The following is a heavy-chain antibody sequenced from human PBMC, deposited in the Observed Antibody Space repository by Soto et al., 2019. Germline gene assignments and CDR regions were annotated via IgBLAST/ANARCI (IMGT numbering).Heavy chain of an antibody. J-gene: IGHJ5*02. V-gene: IGHV1-18*01. CDR1: GYTFTRYG. CDR3: ARMITFGGVPSNWFAP. CDR2: ISAYNGNT. Sequence: ALVKVYCKASGYTFTRYGISWVRQENGQGLEGMGWISAYNGNTTYAQKLQGRVTMTTDTPTSTAYMELRSLRSADTAVYYCARMITFGGVPSNWFAPWGQGTPVTVSS. D-gene: IGHD3-16*01.